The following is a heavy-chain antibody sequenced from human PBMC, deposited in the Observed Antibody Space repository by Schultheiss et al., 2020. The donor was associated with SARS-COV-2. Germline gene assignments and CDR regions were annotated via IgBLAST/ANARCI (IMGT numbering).Heavy chain of an antibody. CDR3: AREDLEWYKPRYYFDY. V-gene: IGHV3-30-3*01. Sequence: GGSLRLSCAASGFTFSSYAMHWVRQAPGKGLEWVAVISYDGSNKYYADSVKGRFTISRDNSKNTLYLQMNSLRAEDTAVYYCAREDLEWYKPRYYFDYWGQGTLVTVSS. CDR1: GFTFSSYA. CDR2: ISYDGSNK. J-gene: IGHJ4*02. D-gene: IGHD3-3*01.